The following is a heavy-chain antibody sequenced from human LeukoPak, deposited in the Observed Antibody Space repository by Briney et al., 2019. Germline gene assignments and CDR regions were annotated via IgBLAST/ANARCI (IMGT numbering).Heavy chain of an antibody. V-gene: IGHV3-30*04. CDR1: GFTFSSYA. CDR3: AKDSLWRWLQMPYFDY. Sequence: GGSLRLSCATSGFTFSSYAMHWVRQAPGKGLEWVAVISYDGSNKYYADSVKGRFTISRDNSKNTLYLQMNSLRAEDTAVYYCAKDSLWRWLQMPYFDYWGQGTLVTVSS. J-gene: IGHJ4*02. D-gene: IGHD5-24*01. CDR2: ISYDGSNK.